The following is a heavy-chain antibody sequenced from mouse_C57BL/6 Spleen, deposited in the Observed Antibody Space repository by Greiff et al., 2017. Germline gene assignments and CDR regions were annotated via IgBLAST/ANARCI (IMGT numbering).Heavy chain of an antibody. Sequence: QVQLQQPGPELVKPGASVKLSCKASGYTFTSYWMHWVKQRPGQGLEWIGDINPSNGGTNYNEKFKGKATLTLDKASSADYMQLSSLTSEDSAVYCWTRPLNDGGAFDYWGQGTTLTVSS. CDR2: INPSNGGT. J-gene: IGHJ2*01. CDR3: TRPLNDGGAFDY. V-gene: IGHV1-53*01. CDR1: GYTFTSYW. D-gene: IGHD1-1*02.